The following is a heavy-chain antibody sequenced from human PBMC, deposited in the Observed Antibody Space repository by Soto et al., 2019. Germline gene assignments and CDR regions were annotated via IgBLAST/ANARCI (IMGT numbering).Heavy chain of an antibody. CDR2: IIPIFGTA. V-gene: IGHV1-69*13. J-gene: IGHJ6*02. D-gene: IGHD2-2*01. CDR3: ARGKYQLLSIAAAVRYYYYGMDV. Sequence: SVKVSCKASGGTFSSYAISWVRQAPGQGLEWMGGIIPIFGTANYAQKFQGRVTITADESTSTAYMELSSLRSEDTAVYYCARGKYQLLSIAAAVRYYYYGMDVWGQ. CDR1: GGTFSSYA.